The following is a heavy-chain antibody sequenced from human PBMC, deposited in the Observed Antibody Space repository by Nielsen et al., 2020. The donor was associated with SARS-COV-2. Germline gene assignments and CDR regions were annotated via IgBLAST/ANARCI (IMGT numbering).Heavy chain of an antibody. V-gene: IGHV3-23*01. Sequence: GGSLRLSCAASGFTFSSYAMTWVRQAPGKGLEWVSSISGTGGSTYYAESVKGRFAISGDSSKSTLYLQMNSLRADDTAVYYCAKSRGGGWYWFDPWGQGTLVTVSS. CDR1: GFTFSSYA. J-gene: IGHJ5*02. CDR3: AKSRGGGWYWFDP. CDR2: ISGTGGST. D-gene: IGHD6-19*01.